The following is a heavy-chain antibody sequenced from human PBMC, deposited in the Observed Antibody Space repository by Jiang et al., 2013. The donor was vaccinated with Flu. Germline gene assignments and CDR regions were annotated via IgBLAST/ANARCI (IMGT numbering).Heavy chain of an antibody. D-gene: IGHD5-24*01. Sequence: NHSGSTNYNPSLKSRVTISVDTSKNQFSLKLSSVTAADTAVYYCARVTDPEMATMRGGFDYWGQGTLVTVSS. J-gene: IGHJ4*02. V-gene: IGHV4-34*01. CDR3: ARVTDPEMATMRGGFDY. CDR2: NHSGST.